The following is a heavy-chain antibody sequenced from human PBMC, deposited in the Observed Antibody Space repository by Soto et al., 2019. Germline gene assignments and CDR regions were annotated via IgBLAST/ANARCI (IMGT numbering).Heavy chain of an antibody. CDR1: GDSITSTSYH. CDR3: ARRLFSSTWPSYFDY. J-gene: IGHJ4*02. CDR2: IHYSGST. V-gene: IGHV4-39*01. D-gene: IGHD6-13*01. Sequence: SETLSLTCTVSGDSITSTSYHWGWIRQPSGKGLEWIGCIHYSGSTYYNPSLRSRVTSSVDTSKNQFSLKVSSVTAADTAVYYCARRLFSSTWPSYFDYWGEGTLVTVSS.